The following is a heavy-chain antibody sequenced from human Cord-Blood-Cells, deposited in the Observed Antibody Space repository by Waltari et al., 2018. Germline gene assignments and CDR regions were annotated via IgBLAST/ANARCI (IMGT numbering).Heavy chain of an antibody. CDR1: GASLSRSGYY. V-gene: IGHV4-39*01. J-gene: IGHJ5*02. CDR3: ARHSPPSVAARPDGWFDP. Sequence: QLQLQESGPGLVKPSETLSLTCTVSGASLSRSGYYCGWNRQPPGKGLEWIGSIYYSGSTYYNPSLKSRVTISVDTSKNQFSLKLSSVTAADTAVYYCARHSPPSVAARPDGWFDPWGQGTLVTVSS. CDR2: IYYSGST. D-gene: IGHD6-6*01.